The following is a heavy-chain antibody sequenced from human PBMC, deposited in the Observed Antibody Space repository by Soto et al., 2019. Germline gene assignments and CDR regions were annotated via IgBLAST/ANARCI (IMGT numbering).Heavy chain of an antibody. Sequence: TSYWIGWVRQMPGKGLEWMGIIYPGDSDTRYSPSFQGQVTISADKSISTAYLQWSSLKASDTAMYYCARRMTPAQFDYWGQGTLVTVSS. CDR1: TSYW. CDR2: IYPGDSDT. CDR3: ARRMTPAQFDY. V-gene: IGHV5-51*01. J-gene: IGHJ4*02. D-gene: IGHD4-4*01.